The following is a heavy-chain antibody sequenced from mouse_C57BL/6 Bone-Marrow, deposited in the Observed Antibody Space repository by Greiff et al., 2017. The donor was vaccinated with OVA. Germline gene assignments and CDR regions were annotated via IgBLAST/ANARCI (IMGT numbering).Heavy chain of an antibody. CDR1: GFNIKDDY. D-gene: IGHD2-5*01. CDR3: TSYSNFDY. V-gene: IGHV14-4*01. J-gene: IGHJ2*01. Sequence: EVMLVESGAELVRPGASVKLSCTASGFNIKDDYMHWVKQRPEQGLEWIGWIDPENGDSEYASNFQGKATITADTSSNTAYLQLSSMTSEDTAVYYCTSYSNFDYWGQGTTLTVSS. CDR2: IDPENGDS.